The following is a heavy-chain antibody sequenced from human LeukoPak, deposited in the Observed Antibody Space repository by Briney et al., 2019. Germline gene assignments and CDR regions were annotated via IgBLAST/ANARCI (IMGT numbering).Heavy chain of an antibody. CDR2: INPNSGGT. Sequence: ASVKVSCKASGYTFTSYYMHWVRQARGQGLEWMGWINPNSGGTNYAQKFQGRVTMTRDTSISTAYMELSRLRSDDTAVYYCAREPYAQTYGMDVWGQGTTVTVSS. CDR1: GYTFTSYY. J-gene: IGHJ6*02. V-gene: IGHV1-2*02. CDR3: AREPYAQTYGMDV. D-gene: IGHD4-17*01.